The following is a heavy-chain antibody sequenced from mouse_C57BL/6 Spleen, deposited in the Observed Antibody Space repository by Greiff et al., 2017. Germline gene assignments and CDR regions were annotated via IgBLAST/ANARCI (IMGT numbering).Heavy chain of an antibody. CDR3: ASPPPLVARYWYFDV. CDR1: GFNIKNTY. CDR2: IDPANGNT. Sequence: VQLQQSVAELVRPGASVKLSCTASGFNIKNTYMHWVKQRPEQGLEWIGRIDPANGNTKYAPKFQGKATITADKSSNTAYLQLSSLTSEDTAIYYCASPPPLVARYWYFDVWGTGTTVTVSS. J-gene: IGHJ1*03. D-gene: IGHD1-1*01. V-gene: IGHV14-3*01.